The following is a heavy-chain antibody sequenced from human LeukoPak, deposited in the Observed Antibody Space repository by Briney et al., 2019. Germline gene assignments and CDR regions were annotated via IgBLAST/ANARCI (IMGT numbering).Heavy chain of an antibody. CDR3: AADANLRGGSGSYYRGYYYHYMDV. Sequence: GGSLRLSCAASGFTFSGSAMHWVRQASGKGLEWVGRIRSKANSYATAYAASVKGRFTISRDDSKNTAYLQMNSLKTEDTAVYYCAADANLRGGSGSYYRGYYYHYMDVWGKGTTVTISS. CDR1: GFTFSGSA. D-gene: IGHD3-10*01. J-gene: IGHJ6*03. CDR2: IRSKANSYAT. V-gene: IGHV3-73*01.